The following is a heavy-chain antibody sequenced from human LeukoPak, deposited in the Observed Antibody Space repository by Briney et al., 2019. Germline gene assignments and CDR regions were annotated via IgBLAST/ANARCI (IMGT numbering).Heavy chain of an antibody. CDR3: AKQHAATGGYFDY. Sequence: GGSLRLSCAASGFTFSNYAMSWVRQAPGKGLEWVSSISGSDGRTYYADSVKGRFTISRDNSKNTLYLQLNSLRAEDTAVYYCAKQHAATGGYFDYWGQGTLVTVSS. CDR1: GFTFSNYA. D-gene: IGHD6-25*01. V-gene: IGHV3-23*01. J-gene: IGHJ4*02. CDR2: ISGSDGRT.